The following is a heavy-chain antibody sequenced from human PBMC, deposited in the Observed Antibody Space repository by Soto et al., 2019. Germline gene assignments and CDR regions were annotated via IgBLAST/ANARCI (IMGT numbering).Heavy chain of an antibody. CDR3: AKDGGDGYNNEYFVY. Sequence: QVQLVESGGGVVQPGRSLRLSCAASGFTFSSYGMHWVRQAPGKGLEWVAVISYDGSNKYDADSVKGRFTSSRDNSKDPPYRQMNSVRAEDTAVYYCAKDGGDGYNNEYFVYWGQGTLVTVSS. D-gene: IGHD3-16*01. CDR2: ISYDGSNK. V-gene: IGHV3-30*18. CDR1: GFTFSSYG. J-gene: IGHJ4*02.